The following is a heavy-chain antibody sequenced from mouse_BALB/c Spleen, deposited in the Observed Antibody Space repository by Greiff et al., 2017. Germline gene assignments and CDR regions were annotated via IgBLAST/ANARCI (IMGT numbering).Heavy chain of an antibody. J-gene: IGHJ3*01. Sequence: QVQLKESGPGLVAPSQSLSITCTVSGFSLTSYGVHWVRQPPGKGLEWLGVLWAGGSTNYNSALMSRLSISKDNSKSQVFLKMNSLQTDDTAMYYCARMDYDVEAWFAYWGQGTLVTVSA. CDR2: LWAGGST. V-gene: IGHV2-9*02. CDR3: ARMDYDVEAWFAY. CDR1: GFSLTSYG. D-gene: IGHD2-4*01.